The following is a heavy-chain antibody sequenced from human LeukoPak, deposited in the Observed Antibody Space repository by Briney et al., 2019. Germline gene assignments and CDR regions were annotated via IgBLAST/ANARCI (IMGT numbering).Heavy chain of an antibody. CDR2: IFPHDSDT. J-gene: IGHJ6*02. CDR1: GYSFQDYW. Sequence: GESLKISCKGSGYSFQDYWIGWVRQMPGTGPELMGRIFPHDSDTKYSPSFEGQVTISVDKSISTAYVQWGSLRVSDTAIYYCAKFGIRGCSSSTRCYTSFFYYGMDVWGQGTTVTVSS. D-gene: IGHD2-2*02. CDR3: AKFGIRGCSSSTRCYTSFFYYGMDV. V-gene: IGHV5-51*01.